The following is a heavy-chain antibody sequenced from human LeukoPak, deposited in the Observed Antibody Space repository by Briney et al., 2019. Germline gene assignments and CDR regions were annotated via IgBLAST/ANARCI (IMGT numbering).Heavy chain of an antibody. CDR1: GGSFSGYY. J-gene: IGHJ6*03. Sequence: SETLSLTCAVYGGSFSGYYWSWIRQPPGKGLEWIGEINHSGSTNYNPSLKGRVTISVDTPRKQFFLRLSSVTAADTAVYYCARDYGDYVGYYYYYMDVWGKGTTVTVSS. D-gene: IGHD4-17*01. V-gene: IGHV4-34*01. CDR2: INHSGST. CDR3: ARDYGDYVGYYYYYMDV.